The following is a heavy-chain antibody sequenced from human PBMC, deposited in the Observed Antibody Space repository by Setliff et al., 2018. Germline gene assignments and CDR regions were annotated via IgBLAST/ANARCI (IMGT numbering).Heavy chain of an antibody. CDR1: GGSISSGSYY. D-gene: IGHD3-16*01. J-gene: IGHJ4*02. CDR3: ARRPWGGFDY. Sequence: LSLTCTVSGGSISSGSYYWSWIRQPAGKGLEWIGRIYTSGSTNYNPSLKSRVTISVDTSKSQFSLKLSSVTAAATAVYYCARRPWGGFDYWGQGTLVTVSS. V-gene: IGHV4-61*02. CDR2: IYTSGST.